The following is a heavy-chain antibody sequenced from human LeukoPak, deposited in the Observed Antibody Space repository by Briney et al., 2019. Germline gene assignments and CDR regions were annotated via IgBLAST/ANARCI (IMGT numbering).Heavy chain of an antibody. Sequence: GGSLRLSCAASGLTFSRYGMHCVRQAPEEGLEWVSAICGSVVTTYYADSVKGRFTISRDNYKNPLYLHMKSLRAEDTAVYYCAKNVREADWYYNYMDVWGKGTTVTVSS. V-gene: IGHV3-23*01. CDR2: ICGSVVTT. D-gene: IGHD3-9*01. J-gene: IGHJ6*03. CDR3: AKNVREADWYYNYMDV. CDR1: GLTFSRYG.